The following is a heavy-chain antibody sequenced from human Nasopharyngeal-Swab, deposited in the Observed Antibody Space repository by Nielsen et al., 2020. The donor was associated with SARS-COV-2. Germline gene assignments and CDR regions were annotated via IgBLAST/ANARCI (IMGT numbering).Heavy chain of an antibody. D-gene: IGHD6-6*01. J-gene: IGHJ4*02. CDR2: INWNGDYV. V-gene: IGHV3-9*01. Sequence: GGSLRLSCVASGFTFSNYCMHWVRQAPGKGLEWVSSINWNGDYVVYADSVKGRFTVSRDNAKNSLFLQMNSLRTEDTALYYCAKDLAIATRPLYYFDYWGQGSLVTVSS. CDR1: GFTFSNYC. CDR3: AKDLAIATRPLYYFDY.